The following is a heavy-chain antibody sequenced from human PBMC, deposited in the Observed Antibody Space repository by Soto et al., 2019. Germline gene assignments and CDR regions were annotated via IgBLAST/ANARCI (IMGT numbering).Heavy chain of an antibody. J-gene: IGHJ6*02. CDR1: GYSFTNYW. CDR3: ARRGDSRRYSGMDV. V-gene: IGHV5-51*01. D-gene: IGHD7-27*01. CDR2: IYPGDSDT. Sequence: LGATLKASCKGSGYSFTNYWICWVLQMPGKGLEWMGIIYPGDSDTRYSPSFLRQVTISADKSISPSYLQWSSLKASNTAIYYCARRGDSRRYSGMDVWGQGTTVTVSS.